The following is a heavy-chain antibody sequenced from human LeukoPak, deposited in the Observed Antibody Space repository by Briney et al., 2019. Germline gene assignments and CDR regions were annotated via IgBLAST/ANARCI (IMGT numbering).Heavy chain of an antibody. D-gene: IGHD1-26*01. CDR2: VKSKTDGGTS. CDR3: TTSGNKFYGFDY. Sequence: PGGSLRLSCAASGFTFNNVWMSWVRQAPGKGLEWVGRVKSKTDGGTSDYAAPVKGRFTISRDDSKNTLYLQMNSLKTEDTAVYYCTTSGNKFYGFDYWGQGTLVIVSS. CDR1: GFTFNNVW. J-gene: IGHJ4*02. V-gene: IGHV3-15*01.